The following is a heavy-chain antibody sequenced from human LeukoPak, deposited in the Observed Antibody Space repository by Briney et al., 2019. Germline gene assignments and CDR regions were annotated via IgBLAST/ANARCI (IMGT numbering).Heavy chain of an antibody. CDR1: GGSISRYY. CDR3: AAYSGSYYLPY. D-gene: IGHD1-26*01. V-gene: IGHV4-59*01. J-gene: IGHJ4*02. CDR2: IYYSGST. Sequence: SETLSLTCTVSGGSISRYYWSWLRQPPGKGLEWIGYIYYSGSTNYNPSLKSRVTISVDTSKNQFSLKLSSVTAADTAVYYCAAYSGSYYLPYWGQGTLVTVSS.